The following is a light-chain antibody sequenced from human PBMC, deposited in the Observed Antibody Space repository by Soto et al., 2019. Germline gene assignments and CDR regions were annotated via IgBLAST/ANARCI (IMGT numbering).Light chain of an antibody. CDR3: MQALQSQT. CDR2: FGS. V-gene: IGKV2-28*01. CDR1: QSLLYNNTYNY. Sequence: EIVMTQSPLTLPVTPGEPASISCRSSQSLLYNNTYNYLDWYVQKPGQSPQLLIYFGSNRAPGVPDRFSGSGSGTDFTLKINRVEAEDVGTYYCMQALQSQTFGQGTRLEIQ. J-gene: IGKJ5*01.